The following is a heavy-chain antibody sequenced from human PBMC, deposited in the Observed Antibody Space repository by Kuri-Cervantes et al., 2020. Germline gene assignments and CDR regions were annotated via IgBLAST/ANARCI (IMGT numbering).Heavy chain of an antibody. V-gene: IGHV3-23*01. CDR2: IGVSGGTT. Sequence: LSLTCAAPGFPFSNAWMSWVRQAPGKGLEWVSGIGVSGGTTNYADSVKGRFNISRDNSKDTLYLQMNSLRAEDTAVYYCARGTSSLDFWGQGTLVTVSS. CDR3: ARGTSSLDF. D-gene: IGHD1-1*01. CDR1: GFPFSNAW. J-gene: IGHJ4*02.